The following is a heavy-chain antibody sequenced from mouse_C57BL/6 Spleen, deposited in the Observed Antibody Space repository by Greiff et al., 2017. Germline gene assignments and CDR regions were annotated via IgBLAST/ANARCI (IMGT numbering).Heavy chain of an antibody. Sequence: VQVVESGPGLVQPSQSLSITCTVSGFSLTSYGVHWVRQSPGKGLEWLGVIWSGGSTDYNAAFISRLSISKDNSKSQVFFKMNSLQADDTSIYYSARTITTYAMDYWGQGTSVTVSA. CDR1: GFSLTSYG. J-gene: IGHJ4*01. V-gene: IGHV2-2*01. CDR3: ARTITTYAMDY. D-gene: IGHD1-1*01. CDR2: IWSGGST.